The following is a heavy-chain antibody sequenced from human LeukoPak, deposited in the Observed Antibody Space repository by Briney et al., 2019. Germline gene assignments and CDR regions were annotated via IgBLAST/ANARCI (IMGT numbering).Heavy chain of an antibody. CDR1: GFTFSNYW. CDR2: IKQDGGAK. V-gene: IGHV3-7*03. Sequence: GGSLRLSCAASGFTFSNYWVSWVRQAPGKGLEWVANIKQDGGAKYYVDSAKGRFTISRDNAKDSLYLQMNSLRADDTAVYYCARGAAFGVANWFDPWGQGTLVTVSS. CDR3: ARGAAFGVANWFDP. D-gene: IGHD3-3*01. J-gene: IGHJ5*02.